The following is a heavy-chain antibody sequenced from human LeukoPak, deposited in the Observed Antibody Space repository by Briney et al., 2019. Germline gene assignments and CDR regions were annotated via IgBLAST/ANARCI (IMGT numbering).Heavy chain of an antibody. CDR1: GGSFSGYY. D-gene: IGHD2-2*02. CDR3: ARIPTLYYYYYMDV. CDR2: INHSGST. V-gene: IGHV4-34*01. Sequence: SETLSLTCAVYGGSFSGYYWSWTRQPPGKGLEWIGEINHSGSTNYNPSLKSRVTISVDTSKNQFSLKLSSVTAADTAVYYCARIPTLYYYYYMDVWGKGTTVTVSS. J-gene: IGHJ6*03.